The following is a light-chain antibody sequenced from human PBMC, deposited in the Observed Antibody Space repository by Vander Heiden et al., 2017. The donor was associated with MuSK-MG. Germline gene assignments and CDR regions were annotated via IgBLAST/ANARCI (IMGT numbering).Light chain of an antibody. V-gene: IGKV3-20*01. Sequence: EIVLTQSPGTLSLSPGERATLSCRASQSVSSSSLAWYQQKPGQAPRLLMYGASSRATGIPDRFSGSGSGTDFTLIISRLEPEDFAVYYCQQYVSSPQTFGQGTKLEIK. CDR2: GAS. J-gene: IGKJ2*01. CDR1: QSVSSSS. CDR3: QQYVSSPQT.